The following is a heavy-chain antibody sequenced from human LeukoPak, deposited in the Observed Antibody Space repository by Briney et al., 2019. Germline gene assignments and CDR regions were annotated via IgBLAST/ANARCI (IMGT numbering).Heavy chain of an antibody. J-gene: IGHJ4*02. CDR3: ARDGLGSWSVDY. V-gene: IGHV1-2*02. CDR2: INPNSGGK. Sequence: GASVKVSRKASGYTFTDYYMHWVRQAPGQGLEWMGWINPNSGGKHFAQRFQGRVTMTRDTSISTAYMELSRLTSDDTAVYYCARDGLGSWSVDYWGQGTLVTVSS. CDR1: GYTFTDYY. D-gene: IGHD6-13*01.